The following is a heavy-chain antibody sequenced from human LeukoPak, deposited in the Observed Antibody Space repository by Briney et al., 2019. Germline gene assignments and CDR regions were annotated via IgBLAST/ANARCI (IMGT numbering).Heavy chain of an antibody. CDR2: IYTSGST. Sequence: SETLSLTCTVSGGSISSYYWSWIRQPAGKGLEWIGRIYTSGSTNYNPSLKSRVTMSVDTSKNQFSLKLSSVTAADTAVYYCARDRGAAGTCWFDPWGQGTTVTVSS. CDR1: GGSISSYY. CDR3: ARDRGAAGTCWFDP. V-gene: IGHV4-4*07. D-gene: IGHD6-13*01. J-gene: IGHJ5*01.